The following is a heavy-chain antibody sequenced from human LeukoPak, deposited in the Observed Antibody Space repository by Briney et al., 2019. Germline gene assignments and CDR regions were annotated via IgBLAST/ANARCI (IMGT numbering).Heavy chain of an antibody. CDR2: IRSKANSYAT. D-gene: IGHD2-21*02. CDR3: TRQFQAYCGGDCLSAYGMDV. V-gene: IGHV3-73*01. CDR1: GFTFSGSA. J-gene: IGHJ6*02. Sequence: PGGSLRLSCAASGFTFSGSAMHWVRQASGKGLEWVGRIRSKANSYATAYAASVKGRFTISIDDSKNTAYLQMNSLKTEDTAVYYCTRQFQAYCGGDCLSAYGMDVWGQGTTVTVSS.